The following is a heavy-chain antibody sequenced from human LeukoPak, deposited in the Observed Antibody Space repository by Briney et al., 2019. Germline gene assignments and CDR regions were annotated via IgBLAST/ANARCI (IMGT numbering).Heavy chain of an antibody. CDR1: VFTFNSYS. Sequence: GGSLRLSCAASVFTFNSYSIHWVRQAPGKGREWVAVISYDGSNKYYAESVKGRFTISRDNSKNTLYLQLNSLRPDDTAVYYCARDQLAYSGYDTLFDYWGQGTLVTVSS. J-gene: IGHJ4*02. CDR2: ISYDGSNK. D-gene: IGHD5-12*01. CDR3: ARDQLAYSGYDTLFDY. V-gene: IGHV3-30*04.